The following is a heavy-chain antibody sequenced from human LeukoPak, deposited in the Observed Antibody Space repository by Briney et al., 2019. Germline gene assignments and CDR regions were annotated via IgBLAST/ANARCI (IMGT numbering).Heavy chain of an antibody. D-gene: IGHD1-1*01. CDR2: INGDGSYT. CDR3: VRDGRNWL. V-gene: IGHV3-74*01. J-gene: IGHJ4*02. Sequence: GGSLRLSCAASGFTFSSYWMHWVRLGPGNGPVWVSRINGDGSYTNYADSVKGRFTISRDNAKNTLFLHMNSLRAEDTAMYFCVRDGRNWLWGQGTLVTVSS. CDR1: GFTFSSYW.